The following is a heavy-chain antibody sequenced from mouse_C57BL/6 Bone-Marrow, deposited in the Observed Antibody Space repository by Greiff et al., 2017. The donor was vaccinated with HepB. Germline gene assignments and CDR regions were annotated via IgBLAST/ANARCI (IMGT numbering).Heavy chain of an antibody. D-gene: IGHD4-1*01. CDR3: ARCGGTFDY. Sequence: EVKLMESGPELVKPGASVKISCKASGYSFTGYYMNWVKQSPEKSLEWIGEINPSTGGTTYNQKFKAKATLTVDKSSSTAYMQLKSLTSEDSAVYYCARCGGTFDYWGQGTTLTVSS. CDR2: INPSTGGT. J-gene: IGHJ2*01. CDR1: GYSFTGYY. V-gene: IGHV1-42*01.